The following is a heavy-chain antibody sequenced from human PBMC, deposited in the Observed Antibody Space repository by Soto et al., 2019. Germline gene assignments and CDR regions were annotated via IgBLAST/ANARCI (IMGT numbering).Heavy chain of an antibody. D-gene: IGHD6-6*01. V-gene: IGHV3-7*03. CDR1: GFTFSSYW. Sequence: GGSLRLSCAASGFTFSSYWMSWVRQAPGKGLEWVANIKQDGSEKYYVDSVKGRFTISRDNAKNSLYLQMNSLRAEDTDVYYCARDRRQYSSSSDAFDIWGQGTMVTVSS. J-gene: IGHJ3*02. CDR3: ARDRRQYSSSSDAFDI. CDR2: IKQDGSEK.